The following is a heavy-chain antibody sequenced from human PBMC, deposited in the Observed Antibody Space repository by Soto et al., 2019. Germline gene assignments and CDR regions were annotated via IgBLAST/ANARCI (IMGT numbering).Heavy chain of an antibody. J-gene: IGHJ4*02. CDR1: GFIFSSYA. Sequence: GGSLRLSCAASGFIFSSYAMKWVRQAPGKGLEWVSEISGSSGATYYADSVKGRFTISRDNSKNNLYMQMNSLRAEDTAVYYCAKHDCSGGSCYSVDHWGQGTLVTVSS. V-gene: IGHV3-23*01. CDR2: ISGSSGAT. D-gene: IGHD2-15*01. CDR3: AKHDCSGGSCYSVDH.